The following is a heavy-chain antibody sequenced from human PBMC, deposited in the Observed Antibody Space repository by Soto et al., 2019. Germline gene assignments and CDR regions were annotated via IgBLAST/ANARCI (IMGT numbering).Heavy chain of an antibody. CDR3: ARDRRELEWLRFTAYGMDV. CDR2: IYYSGST. V-gene: IGHV4-59*01. D-gene: IGHD5-12*01. CDR1: GGSISSYY. Sequence: PSETLSLTCTVSGGSISSYYWSWIRQPPGKGLEWIGYIYYSGSTNYNPSLKSRVTISVDTSKNQFSLKLSSVPAADAAVYYCARDRRELEWLRFTAYGMDVWGQGTTVTVSS. J-gene: IGHJ6*02.